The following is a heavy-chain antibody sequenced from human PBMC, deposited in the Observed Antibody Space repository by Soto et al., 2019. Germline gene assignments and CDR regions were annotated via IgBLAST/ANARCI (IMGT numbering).Heavy chain of an antibody. CDR2: IYYSGST. Sequence: SETLSLTCTVSGGSISSGGYYWSWIRQHPGKGLEWIGYIYYSGSTYYNPSLKSRVTISVDTSKNQFSLKLSSVTAADTAVYYCARYYDFWSGYPGAMDVWGKGTTVTVSS. V-gene: IGHV4-31*03. D-gene: IGHD3-3*01. CDR1: GGSISSGGYY. CDR3: ARYYDFWSGYPGAMDV. J-gene: IGHJ6*04.